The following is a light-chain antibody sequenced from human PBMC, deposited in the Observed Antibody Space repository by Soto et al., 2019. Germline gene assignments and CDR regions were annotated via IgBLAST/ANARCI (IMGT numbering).Light chain of an antibody. J-gene: IGLJ2*01. V-gene: IGLV1-40*01. Sequence: QSVLTQPPSVSGAPGQRVTISCSGSSSNIGAGYYVHWYQQLPGTAPKLLIYGNSNRPSGVPDRFSGSKSGTSASLAITGLQAGDEADYYCQSYDSSMSAVVFGGGTKVTVL. CDR1: SSNIGAGYY. CDR2: GNS. CDR3: QSYDSSMSAVV.